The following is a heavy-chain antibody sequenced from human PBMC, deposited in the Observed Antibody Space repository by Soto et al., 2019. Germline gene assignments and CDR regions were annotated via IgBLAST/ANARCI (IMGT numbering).Heavy chain of an antibody. CDR3: ARTTYGVYGLDV. Sequence: QVQLQESGPGLVKPSGTLSLTCTASGVSISSTNWWSWVRQPPGKGLEWIGEIYPSGITNYNPSLGIRVSRSVDRSNNRFTLKLTSVTEADTAMYYCARTTYGVYGLDVWGHGTTDIVSS. J-gene: IGHJ6*02. D-gene: IGHD4-17*01. CDR2: IYPSGIT. CDR1: GVSISSTNW. V-gene: IGHV4-4*02.